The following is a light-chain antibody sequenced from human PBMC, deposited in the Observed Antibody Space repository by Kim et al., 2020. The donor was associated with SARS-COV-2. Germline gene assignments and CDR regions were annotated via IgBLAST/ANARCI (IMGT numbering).Light chain of an antibody. CDR2: GAS. Sequence: GEGAPLSWRGRKSVSSNLAWYQQKPGQAPRLLIYGASTRATGIPARFSGSGSWTDFTLTISSLQSEDFAVYYCQQYNSWPPLTFGGGTKVDIK. V-gene: IGKV3-15*01. J-gene: IGKJ4*02. CDR3: QQYNSWPPLT. CDR1: KSVSSN.